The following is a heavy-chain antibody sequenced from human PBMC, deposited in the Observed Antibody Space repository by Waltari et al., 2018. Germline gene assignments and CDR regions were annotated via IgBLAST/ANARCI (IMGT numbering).Heavy chain of an antibody. D-gene: IGHD3-9*01. J-gene: IGHJ4*02. CDR3: ARDRNYDILTGYYDY. V-gene: IGHV1-69*01. CDR1: GGTFSSYA. CDR2: IIPIVVTA. Sequence: QVQLVQSGAEVKKPGSSVKVSCKASGGTFSSYAISWVRQAPGQGLEWMGGIIPIVVTANYAQKFQGRVTITADESTSTAYMELSSLRSEDTAVYYCARDRNYDILTGYYDYWGQGTLVTVSS.